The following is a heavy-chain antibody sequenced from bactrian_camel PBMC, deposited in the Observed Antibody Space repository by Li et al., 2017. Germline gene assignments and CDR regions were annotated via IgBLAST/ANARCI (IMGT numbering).Heavy chain of an antibody. V-gene: IGHV3-3*01. J-gene: IGHJ4*01. D-gene: IGHD2*01. CDR3: AARGPYCYTKLSVADFL. CDR1: GRTDSYNV. Sequence: VQLVESGGGSVQAGGSLRLTCAASGRTDSYNVMGWFRQAPGKGREGIAAINSDGGIDYSDSVKGRFTISQDNAKNTVYLQMNSLKPEDTAMYYCAARGPYCYTKLSVADFLIGARGPRSPSP. CDR2: INSDGGI.